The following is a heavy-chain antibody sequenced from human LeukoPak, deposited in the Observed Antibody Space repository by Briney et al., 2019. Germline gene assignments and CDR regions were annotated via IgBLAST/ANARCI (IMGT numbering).Heavy chain of an antibody. D-gene: IGHD2-21*02. J-gene: IGHJ4*02. Sequence: SVKVSCKASGGTFSSYAISWVRQAPGQGLEWMGRIIPILGIAIYAQKFQGRVTITADKSTSTAYMELSSLRSEDTAVYYCAREGTGYCGGDCYAFFDYWGQGTLVTVSS. CDR2: IIPILGIA. V-gene: IGHV1-69*04. CDR1: GGTFSSYA. CDR3: AREGTGYCGGDCYAFFDY.